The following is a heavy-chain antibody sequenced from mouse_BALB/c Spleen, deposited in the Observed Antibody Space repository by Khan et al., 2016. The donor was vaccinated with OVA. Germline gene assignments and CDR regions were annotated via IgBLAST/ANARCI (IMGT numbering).Heavy chain of an antibody. Sequence: EVQLQQSGPELMKPGASVKISCKASGNSFTSYYIHWVKQSHGKSLEWIGYIDPFNGGTKYNQKFKAKATLTVDKSSSTAYIHLSSLTSDDSAVYYCARHDYVAWFAYWGQGTLVTVSA. CDR3: ARHDYVAWFAY. V-gene: IGHV1S135*01. J-gene: IGHJ3*01. D-gene: IGHD2-4*01. CDR2: IDPFNGGT. CDR1: GNSFTSYY.